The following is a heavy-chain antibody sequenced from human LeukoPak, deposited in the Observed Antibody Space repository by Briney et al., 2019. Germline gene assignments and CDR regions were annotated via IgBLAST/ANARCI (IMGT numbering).Heavy chain of an antibody. J-gene: IGHJ4*02. CDR1: GFTFDDYG. Sequence: GGPLRLSCAASGFTFDDYGMSWVRQAPGKGLEWVSGINWNGGSTGYADSVKGRFTISRDNAKNSLYLQMNSLRAEDTALYYCARKSIAVRYFDYWGQGTLVTVSS. CDR3: ARKSIAVRYFDY. V-gene: IGHV3-20*04. D-gene: IGHD6-6*01. CDR2: INWNGGST.